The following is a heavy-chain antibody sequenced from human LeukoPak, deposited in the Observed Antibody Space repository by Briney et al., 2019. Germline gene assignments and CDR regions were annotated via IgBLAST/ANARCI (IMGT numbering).Heavy chain of an antibody. J-gene: IGHJ4*02. CDR2: ISSSSSTI. CDR3: ARVWSSGYTKDY. V-gene: IGHV3-48*04. Sequence: GGSLRLSCAASGFTFSSYSIDWVRQAPGKGLAWLSYISSSSSTIYYADSVNGRFTISRDNAKNSVYLQMNSLRAEDTAVYYCARVWSSGYTKDYWGQGTLVTVSS. D-gene: IGHD3-22*01. CDR1: GFTFSSYS.